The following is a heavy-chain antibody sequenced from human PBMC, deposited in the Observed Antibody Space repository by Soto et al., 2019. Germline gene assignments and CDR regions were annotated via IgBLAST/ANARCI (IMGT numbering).Heavy chain of an antibody. J-gene: IGHJ4*02. CDR3: ARGRDGDY. V-gene: IGHV1-18*01. CDR1: GYAFTTYG. D-gene: IGHD6-6*01. CDR2: ISAHNGNT. Sequence: QVHLVQSGAEVKKPGASVKVSCQGSGYAFTTYGITWVRQAPGQGLEWMGWISAHNGNTNYAQKPQGRGTVTRDTSTSTAYMELRSLRYDDTAVYYCARGRDGDYWGQGALVTVSS.